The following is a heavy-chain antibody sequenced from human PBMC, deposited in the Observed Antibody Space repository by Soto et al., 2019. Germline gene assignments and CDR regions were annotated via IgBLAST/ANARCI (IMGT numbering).Heavy chain of an antibody. Sequence: QVQLQESGPGLVKPSETLSLTCTVSGASISGHFWSWIRQPPGKGLEWIAYIYNSGSSYNPSLKSRVTISVETSKNHLSLKRSSVIAADSSVYYGASNADVWGQGTTVTVSS. CDR2: IYNSGS. V-gene: IGHV4-59*11. J-gene: IGHJ6*02. CDR3: ASNADV. CDR1: GASISGHF.